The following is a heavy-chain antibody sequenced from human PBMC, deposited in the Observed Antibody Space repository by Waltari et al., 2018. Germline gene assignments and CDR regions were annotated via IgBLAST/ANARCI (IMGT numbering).Heavy chain of an antibody. V-gene: IGHV3-23*01. CDR3: AKDLIAGILSPFFDY. Sequence: EVQLLESGGGLVQPGGSLGLSCAAPVFPFSSYAMSWVPQVPGTGRAGRPTFSGMGWVSQGTGKGVEWVSTISGSGGGTYYEDSVKGRFTFSRDNSKNTLYLQMNSLRADDTAVYYCAKDLIAGILSPFFDYWGQGTLVTVSS. CDR2: ISGSGGGT. CDR1: VFPFSSYAMSWVPQVPGTGRAGRPTFSG. J-gene: IGHJ4*02. D-gene: IGHD2-15*01.